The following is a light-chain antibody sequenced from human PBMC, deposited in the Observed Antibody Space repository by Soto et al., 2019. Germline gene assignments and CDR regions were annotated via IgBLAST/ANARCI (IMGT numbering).Light chain of an antibody. V-gene: IGKV1-27*01. CDR2: DGS. J-gene: IGKJ1*01. Sequence: DIQVTQSPSSLSASVGDRVTIACRASQGIDNFLAWYHQKPGKVPSLLIYDGSSLEPGVSSRFTGSRSGTEFTLTISSLQPEDVGTYFCQKYDSAPWAFGQGTKVEIK. CDR1: QGIDNF. CDR3: QKYDSAPWA.